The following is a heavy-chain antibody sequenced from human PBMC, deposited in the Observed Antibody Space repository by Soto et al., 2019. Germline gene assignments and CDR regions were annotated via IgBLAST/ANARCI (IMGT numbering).Heavy chain of an antibody. CDR1: GGTFSSSG. Sequence: QVHLVQSGTEVKKPGSSVKVSCKASGGTFSSSGFSWVRQAPGQGLEWMGMIVPSLDTTNYAQKFQARVTITADEATRTAYMELRCLRSEDTAVYYCARWPQPRYTADPYPVDVWGQGTRVIVSS. V-gene: IGHV1-69*11. J-gene: IGHJ6*02. CDR3: ARWPQPRYTADPYPVDV. D-gene: IGHD3-16*02. CDR2: IVPSLDTT.